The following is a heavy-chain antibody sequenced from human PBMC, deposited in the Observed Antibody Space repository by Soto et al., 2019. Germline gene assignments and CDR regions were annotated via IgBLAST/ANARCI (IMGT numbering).Heavy chain of an antibody. J-gene: IGHJ4*02. V-gene: IGHV3-48*01. D-gene: IGHD2-21*02. CDR3: AMTALAATYDY. CDR2: ISSSSNTI. CDR1: GFTFSRYR. Sequence: EVQLVESGGGLVKPGGSLRLSCAASGFTFSRYRMTWVRQAPGKGLEWVSSISSSSNTIYSADSVKGRFNISRDNAMNSLLLQMTSLRAENTAVYYCAMTALAATYDYWGQGTLVTVSS.